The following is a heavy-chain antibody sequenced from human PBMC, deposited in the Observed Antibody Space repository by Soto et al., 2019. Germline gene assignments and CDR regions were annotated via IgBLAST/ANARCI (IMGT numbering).Heavy chain of an antibody. V-gene: IGHV3-23*01. Sequence: GESLKISCAASGFTFSSYAMSWVRQAPGKGLEWVSAISGSGGSTYYADSVKGRFTISRDNSKNTLYLQMNSLRAEDTAVYYCAKDFKGAVAAEYYFDYWGQGTLVTVSS. J-gene: IGHJ4*02. CDR1: GFTFSSYA. D-gene: IGHD6-19*01. CDR2: ISGSGGST. CDR3: AKDFKGAVAAEYYFDY.